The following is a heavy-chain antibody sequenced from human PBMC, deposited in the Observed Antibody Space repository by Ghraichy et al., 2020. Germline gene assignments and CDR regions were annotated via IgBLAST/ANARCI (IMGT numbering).Heavy chain of an antibody. Sequence: LSLTCGASGFTFSNYAMTWVRQAPGKGLEWVSGISGSGDGTHYADSVKGRFTISRDNSKNTLFLQMNNLRPDDTAVYYCARDNSTVTPHFDYWGQGTLVAVSS. CDR2: ISGSGDGT. J-gene: IGHJ4*02. CDR1: GFTFSNYA. D-gene: IGHD4-17*01. V-gene: IGHV3-23*01. CDR3: ARDNSTVTPHFDY.